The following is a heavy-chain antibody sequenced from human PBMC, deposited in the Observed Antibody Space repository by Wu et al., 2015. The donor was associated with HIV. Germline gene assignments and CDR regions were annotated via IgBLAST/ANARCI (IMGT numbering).Heavy chain of an antibody. J-gene: IGHJ6*02. CDR3: ARAMRRVVGAREHYYYYYGMDV. CDR2: IIPIFGTA. Sequence: QVQLVQSGAEVKKPGSSVKVSCKASGGTFSSYAISWVRQAPGQGLEWMGGIIPIFGTANYAQKFQGRVTITTDESTSTAYMELSSLRSEDTAVYYCARAMRRVVGAREHYYYYYGMDVWGQGTTVTVSS. CDR1: GGTFSSYA. V-gene: IGHV1-69*05. D-gene: IGHD1-26*01.